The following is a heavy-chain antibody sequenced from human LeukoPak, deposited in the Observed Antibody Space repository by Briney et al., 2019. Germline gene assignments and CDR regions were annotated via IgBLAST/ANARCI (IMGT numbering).Heavy chain of an antibody. D-gene: IGHD5-18*01. Sequence: PSETLSLTCAVSGYSISSGYYWGWIRPPPGKGREWIGSIFPSRSTYYTPSLKSRVTISVDTSKNQFSLKLSSVTAADTAVYYCARRVNIQLWPTGYFDYWGQGTLVTVSS. CDR2: IFPSRST. CDR1: GYSISSGYY. J-gene: IGHJ4*02. CDR3: ARRVNIQLWPTGYFDY. V-gene: IGHV4-38-2*01.